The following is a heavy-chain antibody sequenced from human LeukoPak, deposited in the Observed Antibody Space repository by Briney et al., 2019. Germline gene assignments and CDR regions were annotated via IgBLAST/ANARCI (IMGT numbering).Heavy chain of an antibody. D-gene: IGHD1-1*01. CDR1: GFTFSSYS. J-gene: IGHJ5*02. V-gene: IGHV3-21*01. Sequence: GGSLRLSCAASGFTFSSYSMNWVRQAPGKGLEWASSIISSSSYIYYADSVKGRFTISRDNAKNSLYLQMNSLRAEDTAVYYCARDLIADGQLPGWFDPWGQGTLVTVSS. CDR2: IISSSSYI. CDR3: ARDLIADGQLPGWFDP.